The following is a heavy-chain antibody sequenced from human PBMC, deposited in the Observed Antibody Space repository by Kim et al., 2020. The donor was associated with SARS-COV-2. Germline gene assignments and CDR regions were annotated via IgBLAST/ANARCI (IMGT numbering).Heavy chain of an antibody. CDR3: TTDNNYGGSY. D-gene: IGHD1-26*01. V-gene: IGHV3-15*01. Sequence: TTDYAAPVKGRFTISRDDSKNTLYLQMNSLKTEDTAVYYCTTDNNYGGSYWGQGTLVTVSS. CDR2: TT. J-gene: IGHJ4*02.